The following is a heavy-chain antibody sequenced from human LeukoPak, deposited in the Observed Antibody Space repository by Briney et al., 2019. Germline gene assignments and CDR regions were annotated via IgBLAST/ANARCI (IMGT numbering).Heavy chain of an antibody. D-gene: IGHD3-10*01. CDR3: AGWYYGSGSLSYYFDY. CDR1: GGSISSSSYY. Sequence: SETLSLTCTVSGGSISSSSYYWGWIRQPPGKGLEWIGSIYYSGSTYYNPSLKSRVTISVDTSKNRFSLKLSSVTAADTAVYYCAGWYYGSGSLSYYFDYWGQGTLVTVSS. V-gene: IGHV4-39*01. CDR2: IYYSGST. J-gene: IGHJ4*02.